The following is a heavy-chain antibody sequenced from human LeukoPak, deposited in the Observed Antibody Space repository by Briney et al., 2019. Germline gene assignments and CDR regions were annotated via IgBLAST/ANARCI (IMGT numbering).Heavy chain of an antibody. CDR3: ARGNAFDI. V-gene: IGHV4-34*01. Sequence: SETLSLTCAVYGGSFSGYYWSWIRQPPGKGLEWIGEINHSGSTNYNPSLKSRVTISVDTSKNQFSLKLSSVTAADTAVYYCARGNAFDIWGQGTMVTVSS. J-gene: IGHJ3*02. CDR1: GGSFSGYY. CDR2: INHSGST.